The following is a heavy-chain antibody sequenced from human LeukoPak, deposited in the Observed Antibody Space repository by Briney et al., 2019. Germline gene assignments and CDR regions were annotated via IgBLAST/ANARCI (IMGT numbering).Heavy chain of an antibody. V-gene: IGHV4-59*01. CDR1: GGSTRSYY. CDR2: ISDSGST. J-gene: IGHJ4*02. CDR3: ARGGSNYDLLTGSYYFDF. Sequence: SETLSLTCAVSGGSTRSYYWSWIRQPPGKGLEWIGYISDSGSTKYNPSLESRVTISVDTSKNQFSLKSTSVTAADTAVYYCARGGSNYDLLTGSYYFDFWGQGTLVTVSS. D-gene: IGHD3-9*01.